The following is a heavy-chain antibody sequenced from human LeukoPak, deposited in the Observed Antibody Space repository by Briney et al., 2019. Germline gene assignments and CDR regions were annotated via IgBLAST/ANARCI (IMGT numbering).Heavy chain of an antibody. CDR3: ARSVRGVGATIDY. Sequence: SQTLSLTCTVSGGSISSGGYYWSWIRQHPGKGLEWIGYIYYSGSTYYNPSLKSRVTISVDTSKNQFSLKLSSVTAADTAVYYCARSVRGVGATIDYWGQGTLVTVSS. V-gene: IGHV4-31*03. CDR1: GGSISSGGYY. D-gene: IGHD1-26*01. J-gene: IGHJ4*02. CDR2: IYYSGST.